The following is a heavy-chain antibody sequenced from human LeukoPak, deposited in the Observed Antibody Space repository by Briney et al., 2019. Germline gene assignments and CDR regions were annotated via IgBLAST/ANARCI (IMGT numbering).Heavy chain of an antibody. J-gene: IGHJ4*02. CDR1: GFTFSSYW. D-gene: IGHD3-22*01. V-gene: IGHV3-7*01. Sequence: GGSLRLSCAASGFTFSSYWMSWVRQAPGKGLEWVANVKQDGSEKYYVDSVKGRFTISRDNAKNSLYLQMNSLRAEDTAVYYCARDPGYYYDSSGYFDYWGQGTLVTVSS. CDR2: VKQDGSEK. CDR3: ARDPGYYYDSSGYFDY.